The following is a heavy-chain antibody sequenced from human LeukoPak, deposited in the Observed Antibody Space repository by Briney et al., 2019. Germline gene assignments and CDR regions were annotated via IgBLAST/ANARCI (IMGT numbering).Heavy chain of an antibody. Sequence: PGGSLRLSCAASGFTVSSNYMSWVRQAPGKGLEWVSGVNWNGESTAYADSVTGRFTIFRDNAKNSLYLQMNGLRAEDTALYYCARDPLGGVGTRFDCWGQGTLVTVSS. CDR1: GFTVSSNY. V-gene: IGHV3-20*04. CDR2: VNWNGEST. J-gene: IGHJ4*02. CDR3: ARDPLGGVGTRFDC. D-gene: IGHD3-16*01.